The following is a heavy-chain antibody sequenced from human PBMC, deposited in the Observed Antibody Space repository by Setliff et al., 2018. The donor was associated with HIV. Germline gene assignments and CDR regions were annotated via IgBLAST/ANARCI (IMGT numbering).Heavy chain of an antibody. V-gene: IGHV1-18*01. J-gene: IGHJ5*02. CDR2: ISDYNSNT. CDR3: ARRADWIDL. CDR1: GYTFTSYG. Sequence: ASVKVSCKASGYTFTSYGLSWVRQAPGQGLEWMGWISDYNSNTEYAQKLQGRVTMTKDTSTSTAYMELRSLRPDDTAVYFCARRADWIDLWGQGTLVTVSS.